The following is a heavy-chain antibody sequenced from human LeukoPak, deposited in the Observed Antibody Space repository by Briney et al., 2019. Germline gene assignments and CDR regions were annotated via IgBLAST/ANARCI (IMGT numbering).Heavy chain of an antibody. V-gene: IGHV4-59*01. CDR3: ASYDILTGADY. Sequence: SETLSLTCTVSGGSISSYYWSWIRQTPGKGLEWVGYIYYSGSTNYNPSLKSRVTISVDTSKNQFSLKLSSVTAADTAVYYCASYDILTGADYWGQGTLVTVSS. CDR2: IYYSGST. J-gene: IGHJ4*02. CDR1: GGSISSYY. D-gene: IGHD3-9*01.